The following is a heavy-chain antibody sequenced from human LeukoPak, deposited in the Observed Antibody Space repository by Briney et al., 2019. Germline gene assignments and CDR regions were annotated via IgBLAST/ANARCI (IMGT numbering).Heavy chain of an antibody. D-gene: IGHD1-7*01. CDR1: GFTFSSYA. CDR2: ISYDGSNK. Sequence: GGSLRLSCAASGFTFSSYAMHWVRQAPGKGLEWVAVISYDGSNKYYADSVKGRFTISRDNSKSTLYLQMNSLRAEDTAVYYCARRKNNWNYGGDYWGQGTLVTVSS. CDR3: ARRKNNWNYGGDY. J-gene: IGHJ4*02. V-gene: IGHV3-30-3*01.